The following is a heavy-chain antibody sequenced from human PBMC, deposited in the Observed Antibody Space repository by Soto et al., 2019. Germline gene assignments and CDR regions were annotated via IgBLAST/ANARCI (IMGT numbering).Heavy chain of an antibody. Sequence: SETLSLTCTVSGGSISSYYWSWIRQPPGKGLEWIGYIYYSGSTNYNPSLKSRVTISVDTSKNQFSLKLSSVTAADTAVYYCARLKYYYGSVSYSDYYYGMDVLGQGTTVTVSS. CDR1: GGSISSYY. V-gene: IGHV4-59*08. CDR3: ARLKYYYGSVSYSDYYYGMDV. CDR2: IYYSGST. J-gene: IGHJ6*02. D-gene: IGHD3-10*01.